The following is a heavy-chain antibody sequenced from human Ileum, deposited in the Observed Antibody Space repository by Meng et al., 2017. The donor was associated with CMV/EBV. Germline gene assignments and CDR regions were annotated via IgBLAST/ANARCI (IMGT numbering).Heavy chain of an antibody. Sequence: GGSLRLFCAASGFTLSNAWMSWVRQAPGKGLKRVGLIKSKNEGEATDYAAPVKGRFTMSRDDSKNTLYLQMNSLETEDTAVYYCTPLSGSGSYIHWGQGTLVTVAS. CDR3: TPLSGSGSYIH. V-gene: IGHV3-15*01. CDR2: IKSKNEGEAT. CDR1: GFTLSNAW. J-gene: IGHJ4*02. D-gene: IGHD1-26*01.